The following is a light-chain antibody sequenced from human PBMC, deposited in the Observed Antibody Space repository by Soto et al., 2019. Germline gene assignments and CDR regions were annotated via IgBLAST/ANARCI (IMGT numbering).Light chain of an antibody. V-gene: IGKV1-9*01. J-gene: IGKJ1*01. CDR3: QHYNSYSEA. CDR1: QGISSY. CDR2: TAS. Sequence: QLTQSPSSLSASVGDRLTITCRASQGISSYLAWYQQKPGKAPKLLIYTASTLQSGVPSRFSGSGSGTEFTLTISSLQPDDFATYYCQHYNSYSEAFGQGTKVDIK.